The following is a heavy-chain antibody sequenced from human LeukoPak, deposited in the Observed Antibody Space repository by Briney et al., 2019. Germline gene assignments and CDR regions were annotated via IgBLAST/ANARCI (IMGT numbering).Heavy chain of an antibody. CDR3: AKVPYDSSGSHKRRGAAFDI. CDR1: GFTFRSYA. CDR2: ISGSGGST. V-gene: IGHV3-23*01. Sequence: PGGSLRLSCAASGFTFRSYAMSWVRQAPGKGLEWVSAISGSGGSTYYADSVKGRFTISRDNSKNTLYLQMNSLRAEDTAVYYCAKVPYDSSGSHKRRGAAFDIWGQGTMVTVSS. D-gene: IGHD3-22*01. J-gene: IGHJ3*02.